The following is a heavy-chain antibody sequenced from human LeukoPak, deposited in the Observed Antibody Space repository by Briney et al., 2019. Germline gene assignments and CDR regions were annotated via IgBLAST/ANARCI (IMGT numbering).Heavy chain of an antibody. D-gene: IGHD3-22*01. Sequence: SQTLSLTCAVSGGSISSGDNSWSWIRQPPGKGLEWIGYIYYSGSTYYNPSLKSRVTLSLDGSRNQFSLKLSSVTAADTAVYYCVRYYYKSGGYSAAAFDIWGQGTMVTVSS. CDR3: VRYYYKSGGYSAAAFDI. V-gene: IGHV4-30-2*01. J-gene: IGHJ3*02. CDR1: GGSISSGDNS. CDR2: IYYSGST.